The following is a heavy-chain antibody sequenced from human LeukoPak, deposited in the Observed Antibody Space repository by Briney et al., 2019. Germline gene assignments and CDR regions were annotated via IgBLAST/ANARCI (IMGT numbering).Heavy chain of an antibody. D-gene: IGHD3-3*01. CDR3: ARLREIPVFGVVTKSTSYFDY. CDR1: GFTFTNYW. J-gene: IGHJ4*02. CDR2: IKQDRSEK. V-gene: IGHV3-7*01. Sequence: SGGSLRLSCAASGFTFTNYWMSWVRQAPGKGLELVANIKQDRSEKYYVDSVKGRFTISRDNAKNSLYLQVNSLRAEDTAVYYCARLREIPVFGVVTKSTSYFDYWGQGTLVTVSS.